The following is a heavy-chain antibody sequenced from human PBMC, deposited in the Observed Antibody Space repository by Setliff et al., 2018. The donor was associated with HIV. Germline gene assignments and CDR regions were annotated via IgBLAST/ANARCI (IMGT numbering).Heavy chain of an antibody. CDR2: IYYSGNH. CDR1: GGSTSSGYYY. CDR3: PREESPEDYHSGSYGPTFPPPLIY. Sequence: SETLSLTCTVSGGSTSSGYYYWSWIRQHPGKGLEWIGYIYYSGNHFSNPSLRSRVTISLNTSKNQFSLKMSSVTAADTAVYSCPREESPEDYHSGSYGPTFPPPLIYWGQGTQVTVSS. D-gene: IGHD3-10*01. J-gene: IGHJ4*02. V-gene: IGHV4-31*03.